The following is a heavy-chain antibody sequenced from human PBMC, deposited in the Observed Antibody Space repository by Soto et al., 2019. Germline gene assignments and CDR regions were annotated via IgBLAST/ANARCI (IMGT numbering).Heavy chain of an antibody. CDR1: GGTFISYT. J-gene: IGHJ4*02. CDR2: IIPILGIS. V-gene: IGHV1-69*02. D-gene: IGHD4-17*01. Sequence: SVKFSCKASGGTFISYTISWVRQAPGQVLECMVRIIPILGISNYXXKFQGSVXXTSDKSTSTAXMELSXLRSEDTAVYYCAHATVTGIFDYWCQGTLVTVSS. CDR3: AHATVTGIFDY.